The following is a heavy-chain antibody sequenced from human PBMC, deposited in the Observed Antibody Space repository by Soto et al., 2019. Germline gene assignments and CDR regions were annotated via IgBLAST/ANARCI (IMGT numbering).Heavy chain of an antibody. Sequence: GASVKVSCKASGYTFTSYYMHWVRQAPGQGFEWMGIINPNGGRTTYAQKFQDRVTLTRDTSTSTFYMELSSLRPEDTAVYYCTNVESGYCFDYWGQGTLVTVSS. J-gene: IGHJ4*02. CDR1: GYTFTSYY. CDR2: INPNGGRT. CDR3: TNVESGYCFDY. V-gene: IGHV1-46*03. D-gene: IGHD5-12*01.